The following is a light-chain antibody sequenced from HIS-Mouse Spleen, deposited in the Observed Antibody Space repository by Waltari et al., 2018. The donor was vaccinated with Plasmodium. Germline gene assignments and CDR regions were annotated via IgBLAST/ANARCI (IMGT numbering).Light chain of an antibody. CDR3: QQFNSYPLT. CDR2: DAS. J-gene: IGKJ4*01. V-gene: IGKV1-13*02. Sequence: AIQLTQSPSSLSASVGDRVTITCRASQGISSALAGYQQKPGKAPKLLLYDASSLESGVPSRFSGSGSGTDFTLTISSLQPEDFATYYCQQFNSYPLTFGGGTKVEIK. CDR1: QGISSA.